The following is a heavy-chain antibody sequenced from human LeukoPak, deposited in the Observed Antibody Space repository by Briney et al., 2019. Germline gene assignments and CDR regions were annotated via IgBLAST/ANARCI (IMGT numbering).Heavy chain of an antibody. V-gene: IGHV1-3*03. CDR2: INAGNGNT. CDR3: ARAGVYSGYKFDY. J-gene: IGHJ4*02. Sequence: ASVKVSCKASGYTFTGYYMHWVRQAPGQGLEWMGWINAGNGNTKYSQEFRGRVTITRDTSASTAYMELSSLRSEDMAVYYCARAGVYSGYKFDYWGQGTLVTVSS. CDR1: GYTFTGYY. D-gene: IGHD5-12*01.